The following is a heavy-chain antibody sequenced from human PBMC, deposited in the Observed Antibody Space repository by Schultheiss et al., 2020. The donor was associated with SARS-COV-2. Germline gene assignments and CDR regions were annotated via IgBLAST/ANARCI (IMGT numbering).Heavy chain of an antibody. CDR1: GGTFSSYA. D-gene: IGHD6-6*01. Sequence: ASVKVSCKASGGTFSSYAISWVRQAPGQGLEWMGWISAYNGNTNYAQKLQGRVTMTTDTSTTTAYMELSSLRSDDTAVYYCARDRPRSSSSSYYYYGMDVWGQGTTVTVSS. J-gene: IGHJ6*02. CDR3: ARDRPRSSSSSYYYYGMDV. V-gene: IGHV1-18*01. CDR2: ISAYNGNT.